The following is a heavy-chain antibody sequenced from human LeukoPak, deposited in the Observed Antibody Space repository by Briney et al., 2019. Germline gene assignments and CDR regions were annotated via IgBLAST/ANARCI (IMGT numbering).Heavy chain of an antibody. J-gene: IGHJ3*02. CDR3: ARAYGYNGFDI. V-gene: IGHV1-3*01. CDR1: GYTFTSYY. CDR2: INAGNGDI. Sequence: ASVKVSCKASGYTFTSYYMHWVRQAPGQTLEWMGWINAGNGDIKYSQKFQGRVTITRDTSASTAYMELSSLRSEDTAVYYCARAYGYNGFDIWGQGTMVTVSS. D-gene: IGHD5-12*01.